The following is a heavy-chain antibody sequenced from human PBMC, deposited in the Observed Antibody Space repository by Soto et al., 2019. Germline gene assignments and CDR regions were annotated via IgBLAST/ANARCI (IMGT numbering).Heavy chain of an antibody. V-gene: IGHV2-5*02. CDR3: AHTQLNYYGSGTYYFDY. J-gene: IGHJ4*02. CDR1: GFSLSTSGVG. Sequence: QITLKESGPTLVKATQTLTLTCTFSGFSLSTSGVGVGWIRQPPGKALEWLALMYWDDDKRYSPSLKRSLTSTEDTSNNQLVLIMSNMDPVDTAAYYCAHTQLNYYGSGTYYFDYWGQGTLVTVSS. CDR2: MYWDDDK. D-gene: IGHD3-10*01.